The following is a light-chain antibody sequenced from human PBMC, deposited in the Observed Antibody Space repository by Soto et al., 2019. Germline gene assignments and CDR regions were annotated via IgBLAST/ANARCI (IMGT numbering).Light chain of an antibody. J-gene: IGKJ1*01. V-gene: IGKV1-5*03. Sequence: MTQSPSTLSASVGDRVTITCRASQSISTWLAWYQQEPGKAPKLLIHKASSLQSGVPSRFSGSGSGTDFTLTISSLHPDDFATYYCQQYNSYSPTFGQGTKVDIK. CDR2: KAS. CDR3: QQYNSYSPT. CDR1: QSISTW.